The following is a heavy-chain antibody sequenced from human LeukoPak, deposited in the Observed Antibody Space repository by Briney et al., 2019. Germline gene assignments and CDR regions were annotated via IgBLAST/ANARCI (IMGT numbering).Heavy chain of an antibody. D-gene: IGHD2-15*01. Sequence: PSETLSLTCTVSGGSISSSNFYWGWIRQPPGKGLEWIGNIYYSGSTYYNPSLSSRVTISLDTSKNQFSLRLSSVTAADTAVYYCARHRSNGRYCSGGSCYSRNWFDPWGQGTLVTVSS. J-gene: IGHJ5*02. CDR2: IYYSGST. CDR1: GGSISSSNFY. V-gene: IGHV4-39*01. CDR3: ARHRSNGRYCSGGSCYSRNWFDP.